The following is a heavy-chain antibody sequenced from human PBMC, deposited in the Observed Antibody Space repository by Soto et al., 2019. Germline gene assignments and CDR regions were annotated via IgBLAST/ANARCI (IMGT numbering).Heavy chain of an antibody. J-gene: IGHJ6*02. Sequence: SGPTLVNPTQPLTLTCTFSGFSLSTGGVGVGWIRQPPGEALEWLALIYWDNDKRYSPSLKSRLTITKDASKNQVVLTMTNMDPVDTATYYCAHSRCGGDCLQSDSSHYYYGMDVWGQGTTVTVS. CDR1: GFSLSTGGVG. CDR3: AHSRCGGDCLQSDSSHYYYGMDV. V-gene: IGHV2-5*02. CDR2: IYWDNDK. D-gene: IGHD2-21*02.